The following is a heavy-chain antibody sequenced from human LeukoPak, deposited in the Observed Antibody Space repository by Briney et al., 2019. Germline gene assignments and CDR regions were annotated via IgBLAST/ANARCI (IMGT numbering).Heavy chain of an antibody. CDR1: GFTLGSYW. V-gene: IGHV3-7*04. CDR2: IKQDGSEK. Sequence: GGSLRLSCAASGFTLGSYWANWVRQAPGKGLQWVANIKQDGSEKYYVDSVKGRFSISRDNAKNSLYLQMNSLRAEDTAMYYCARDPLSKSDIWGQGTMVTVSS. J-gene: IGHJ3*02. CDR3: ARDPLSKSDI.